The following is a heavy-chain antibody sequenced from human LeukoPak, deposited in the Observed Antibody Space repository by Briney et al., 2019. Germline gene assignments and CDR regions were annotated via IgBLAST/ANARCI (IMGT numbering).Heavy chain of an antibody. D-gene: IGHD3-10*01. CDR3: ARDSSHGVRGVTITPFDY. CDR2: INHSGST. V-gene: IGHV4-34*01. J-gene: IGHJ4*02. Sequence: SETLSLTCAVYGGSFSGYYWSWIRQPPGKGLEWIGEINHSGSTNYNPPLKSRVTISVDTSKNQFSLKLSSVTAADTAVYYCARDSSHGVRGVTITPFDYWGQGTLVTVSS. CDR1: GGSFSGYY.